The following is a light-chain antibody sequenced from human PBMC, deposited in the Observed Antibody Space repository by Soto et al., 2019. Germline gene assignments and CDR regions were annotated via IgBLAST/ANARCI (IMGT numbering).Light chain of an antibody. CDR1: QSIRIY. CDR2: TTS. CDR3: QQSFSSPQT. V-gene: IGKV1-39*01. J-gene: IGKJ1*01. Sequence: DIQMTQSPSSLSASVGDRGTITCRASQSIRIYLNWYQQKLGKTPKLLIYTTSNLQSGVPSRFSGSGSGTDFTLTINTLQPEDFTTYYCQQSFSSPQTFGQGTKVEIK.